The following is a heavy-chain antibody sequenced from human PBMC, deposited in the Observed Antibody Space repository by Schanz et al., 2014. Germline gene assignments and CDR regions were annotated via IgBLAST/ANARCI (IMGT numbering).Heavy chain of an antibody. D-gene: IGHD3-9*01. J-gene: IGHJ4*02. CDR3: ARDAADFYDILTEEDY. V-gene: IGHV4-61*02. CDR1: GGSIRSGTYY. CDR2: VFPNGIT. Sequence: QVQLQESGPGLVKPSQTLSLTCTVSGGSIRSGTYYWSWIRQPAGKALEWVGRVFPNGITNYNPSLKSRVTISLYTSKSQFSLKLSSVTAADTAVYYCARDAADFYDILTEEDYWGQGTLVTVSS.